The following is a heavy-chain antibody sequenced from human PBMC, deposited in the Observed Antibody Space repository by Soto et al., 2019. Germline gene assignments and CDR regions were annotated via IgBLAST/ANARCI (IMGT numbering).Heavy chain of an antibody. CDR1: GGSISRGDYY. Sequence: QVQLQESGTGLVKPSQTLSLTCTVSGGSISRGDYYWSWIRQPPVKGLEWIGYIYYSGSTYDNPSLKGRVTLSVDTSKNQFSLKLSSVSAADTAVYYCARDSAQNWFDPWGQGTLVTVSS. CDR3: ARDSAQNWFDP. CDR2: IYYSGST. V-gene: IGHV4-30-4*01. J-gene: IGHJ5*02. D-gene: IGHD3-10*01.